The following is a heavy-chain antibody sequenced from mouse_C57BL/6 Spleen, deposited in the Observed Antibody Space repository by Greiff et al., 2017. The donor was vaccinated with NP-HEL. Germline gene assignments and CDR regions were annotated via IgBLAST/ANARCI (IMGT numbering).Heavy chain of an antibody. CDR3: ARGGRYYFDY. CDR1: GFTFSAYS. CDR2: INYDGGST. J-gene: IGHJ2*01. Sequence: EVQLVESEGGLVQPGSSMKLSCTASGFTFSAYSMAWVRQVPGKGLDWFANINYDGGSTYYLDSLKSRFIISRDNAKNILYLQMSSLKSEDAATDYSARGGRYYFDYWGQGTTLTVSS. V-gene: IGHV5-16*01.